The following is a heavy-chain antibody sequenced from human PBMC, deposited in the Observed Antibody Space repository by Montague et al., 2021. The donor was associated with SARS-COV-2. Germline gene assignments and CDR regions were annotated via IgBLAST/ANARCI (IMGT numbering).Heavy chain of an antibody. CDR1: GFSLSTSGVG. Sequence: VKPTQTLTLTCTFSGFSLSTSGVGVGWIRQPPGKALEWLALIYWDDDKRYSPSLKSRLTITKDTSKNQVVLTMTNVDPVDTATYYCAHRRPLWGYFDYWAREPWSPSPQ. CDR3: AHRRPLWGYFDY. CDR2: IYWDDDK. V-gene: IGHV2-5*02. D-gene: IGHD7-27*01. J-gene: IGHJ4*02.